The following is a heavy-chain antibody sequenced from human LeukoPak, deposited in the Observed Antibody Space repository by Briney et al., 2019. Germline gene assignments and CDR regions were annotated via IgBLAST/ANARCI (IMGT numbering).Heavy chain of an antibody. J-gene: IGHJ4*02. V-gene: IGHV1-69*13. CDR2: IIPIFGTA. D-gene: IGHD3-22*01. CDR1: GGTFSSYA. CDR3: ARDPTYYYDSSGYLPYYFDY. Sequence: GASVKVSCKASGGTFSSYAISWVRQAPGQGLEWMGGIIPIFGTANYAQKFQGRVTITADESTSTAYMELSSLRSEDTAVYYCARDPTYYYDSSGYLPYYFDYWGQGTLVTVSS.